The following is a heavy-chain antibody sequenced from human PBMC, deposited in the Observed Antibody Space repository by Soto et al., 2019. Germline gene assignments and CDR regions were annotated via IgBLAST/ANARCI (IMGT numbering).Heavy chain of an antibody. V-gene: IGHV1-69*02. CDR3: ARGLRAQWLVLNLDY. CDR1: GGTFSSYT. D-gene: IGHD6-19*01. Sequence: QVQLVQSGAEVKKPGSSVKVSCKASGGTFSSYTISWVRQAPGQGLEWMGRLIPILGIANYAPKFQSRVTITADKSTSTAYMELSSLRSEDTAVYYCARGLRAQWLVLNLDYWGQGTLVTVSS. J-gene: IGHJ4*02. CDR2: LIPILGIA.